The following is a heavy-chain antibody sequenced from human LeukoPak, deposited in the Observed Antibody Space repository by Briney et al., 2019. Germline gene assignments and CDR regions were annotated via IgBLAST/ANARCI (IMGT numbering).Heavy chain of an antibody. J-gene: IGHJ6*02. Sequence: SVMASCNASGGTFTGYSIGWVRQAPGQGLEWMGRIIPILGIANYAQKFQGRVTITADKSTSTAYMELSRLRSEDTAVYYCAMPLKRGRGYYDSSRYYDMHRWGQGTTVTVSS. CDR2: IIPILGIA. CDR3: AMPLKRGRGYYDSSRYYDMHR. CDR1: GGTFTGYS. V-gene: IGHV1-69*02. D-gene: IGHD3-22*01.